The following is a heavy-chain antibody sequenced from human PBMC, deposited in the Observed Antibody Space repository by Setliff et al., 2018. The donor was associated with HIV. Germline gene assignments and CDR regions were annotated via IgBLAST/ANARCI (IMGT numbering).Heavy chain of an antibody. D-gene: IGHD3-9*01. CDR1: GFTFNKYA. CDR2: ISGSAEDI. J-gene: IGHJ3*02. Sequence: GGSLRLSCAASGFTFNKYAMNWVRQAPGKGLEWVSAISGSAEDIYYADSVKGRFTISRDNAKNSLYLQMNSLRAEDTALYYCARATVLRYFDWFSRPGANAFDIWGQGTMVTVSS. V-gene: IGHV3-23*01. CDR3: ARATVLRYFDWFSRPGANAFDI.